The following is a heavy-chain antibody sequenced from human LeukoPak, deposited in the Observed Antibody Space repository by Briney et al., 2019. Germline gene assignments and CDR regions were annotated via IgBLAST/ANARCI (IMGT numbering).Heavy chain of an antibody. CDR3: AKDPMVATQFDT. V-gene: IGHV3-23*01. J-gene: IGHJ4*02. CDR2: ISGSGGST. Sequence: GGSLRLSCAASGFTFSSYAMSWVRQAPGKGLEWVSAISGSGGSTYYADSVKGRFAISRDNSKNTLYLQMNSLRAEDTAVYYCAKDPMVATQFDTWGQGTLVTVSS. D-gene: IGHD4/OR15-4a*01. CDR1: GFTFSSYA.